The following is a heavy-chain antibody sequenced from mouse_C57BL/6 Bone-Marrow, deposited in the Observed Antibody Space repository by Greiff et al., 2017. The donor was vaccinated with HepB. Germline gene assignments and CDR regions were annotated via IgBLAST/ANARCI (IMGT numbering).Heavy chain of an antibody. J-gene: IGHJ2*01. CDR2: IDPENGDT. V-gene: IGHV14-4*01. CDR1: GFNIKDDY. D-gene: IGHD2-3*01. Sequence: EVKLMESGAELVRPGASVKLSCTASGFNIKDDYMHWVKQRPEQGLEWIGWIDPENGDTEYASKFQGKATITADTSSNTAYLQLSSLTSEDTAVYYCTTKWLLPYFDYWGQGTTLTVSS. CDR3: TTKWLLPYFDY.